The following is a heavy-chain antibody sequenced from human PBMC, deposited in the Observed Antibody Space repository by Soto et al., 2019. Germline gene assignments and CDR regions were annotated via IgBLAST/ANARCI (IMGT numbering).Heavy chain of an antibody. CDR1: GGTFSSYA. D-gene: IGHD6-13*01. CDR3: ARSQQLVRSYWFDP. CDR2: IIPIFGTA. V-gene: IGHV1-69*01. Sequence: QVQLVQSGAEVKKPGSSVKVSCKASGGTFSSYAIRWVRQAPGQGLEWMGGIIPIFGTANYAQKFQGRVTIPADESTSTAYMELISLRSEETAVYYCARSQQLVRSYWFDPWGQGTLVTGSS. J-gene: IGHJ5*02.